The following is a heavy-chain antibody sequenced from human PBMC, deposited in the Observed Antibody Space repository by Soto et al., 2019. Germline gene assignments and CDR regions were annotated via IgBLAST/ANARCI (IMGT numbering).Heavy chain of an antibody. CDR1: GGSISSGGYY. CDR3: ARVRAMITFGGVIEEFDY. CDR2: IYYSGST. V-gene: IGHV4-31*03. J-gene: IGHJ4*02. D-gene: IGHD3-16*02. Sequence: QVQLQESGPGLVKPSQTLSLTCTVSGGSISSGGYYWSWIRQHPGKGLEWIGYIYYSGSTYYNPXXKSRVTISVDXXKXQXXLKLSSVTAADTAVYYCARVRAMITFGGVIEEFDYWGQGTLVTVSS.